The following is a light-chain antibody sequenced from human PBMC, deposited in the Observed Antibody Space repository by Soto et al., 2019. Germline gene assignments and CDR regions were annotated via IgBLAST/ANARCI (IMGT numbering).Light chain of an antibody. J-gene: IGKJ4*01. CDR1: QSVSSK. Sequence: ETVMTQSPATLSVSPGERATLSCRASQSVSSKLAWYQQKPGQAPSLLIYDASTRATGIPARFSGSGSGTEFTLTISSLQSEDFAVYYCQQYNDWPLTFGGGTKVEIK. V-gene: IGKV3-15*01. CDR3: QQYNDWPLT. CDR2: DAS.